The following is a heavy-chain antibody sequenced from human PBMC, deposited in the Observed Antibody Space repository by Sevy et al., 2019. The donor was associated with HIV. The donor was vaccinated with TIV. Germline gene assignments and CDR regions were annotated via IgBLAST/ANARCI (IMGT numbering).Heavy chain of an antibody. D-gene: IGHD5-12*01. Sequence: SETLSLTWSVSGGTIVSSGHYWGWIRQTPGKGLEWIGSIYYNGHTYYNPSLNSRFTISIDTSKNQFSLNLISVTAADTAIYFCAREAGGYDYDYGMDVWGQGTTVTVSS. CDR3: AREAGGYDYDYGMDV. J-gene: IGHJ6*02. CDR1: GGTIVSSGHY. V-gene: IGHV4-39*02. CDR2: IYYNGHT.